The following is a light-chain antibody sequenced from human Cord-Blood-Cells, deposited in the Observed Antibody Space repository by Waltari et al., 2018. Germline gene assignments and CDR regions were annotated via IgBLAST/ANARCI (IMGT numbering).Light chain of an antibody. J-gene: IGLJ3*02. V-gene: IGLV2-14*01. Sequence: QSALTQPASVSGSPGQSITISCTGTSSDVGRYNYVSSYQQHTGKAPKLMIYDVSKRPSGVSNRFSGSKSGNTASLTISGLQAEDEADYYCSSYTSSSTLVFGGGTKLTVL. CDR2: DVS. CDR3: SSYTSSSTLV. CDR1: SSDVGRYNY.